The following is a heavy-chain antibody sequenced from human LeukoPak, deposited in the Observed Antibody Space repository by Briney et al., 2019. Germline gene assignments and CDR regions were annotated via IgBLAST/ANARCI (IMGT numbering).Heavy chain of an antibody. CDR3: ARVFGGIDAF. J-gene: IGHJ4*02. V-gene: IGHV5-51*01. CDR2: IYPGDSDT. CDR1: GYRFSNNW. D-gene: IGHD2-15*01. Sequence: GESLKISCKGSGYRFSNNWIAWVRQMPGKGLEWTGIIYPGDSDTRYSPSFQGQVTISADKSISTAYLQWSSLKASDTAMYYCARVFGGIDAFWGQGTLVSVTS.